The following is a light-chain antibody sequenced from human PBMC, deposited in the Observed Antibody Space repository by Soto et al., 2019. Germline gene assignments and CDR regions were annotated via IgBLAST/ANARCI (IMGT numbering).Light chain of an antibody. Sequence: QSALTQPRSVSGSPGQSITISCTGTSSDVGGYDYVSWYQQHPGKAPKLMIYEVTNRPSGVSTRFSGSKSGNTASLTISGLQAEDEADYYCNSYASTSTVVFGGGTKLTVL. V-gene: IGLV2-14*01. CDR1: SSDVGGYDY. CDR3: NSYASTSTVV. J-gene: IGLJ2*01. CDR2: EVT.